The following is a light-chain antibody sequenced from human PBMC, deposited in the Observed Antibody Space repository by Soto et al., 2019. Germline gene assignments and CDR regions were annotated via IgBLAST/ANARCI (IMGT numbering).Light chain of an antibody. V-gene: IGLV1-40*01. Sequence: QLVLTQPPSVSGAPGQRVTISCTGSSSNIGAGYDVHWYQQLPGTAPKLLIYHNSNRPSGVPDRFSASKSGTSASLAITGLQTEDEADYYCQSYGSRLGGVFGGGTKLTVL. CDR2: HNS. CDR3: QSYGSRLGGV. CDR1: SSNIGAGYD. J-gene: IGLJ3*02.